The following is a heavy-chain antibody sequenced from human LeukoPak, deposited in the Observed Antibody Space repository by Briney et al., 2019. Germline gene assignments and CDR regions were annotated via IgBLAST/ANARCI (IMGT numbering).Heavy chain of an antibody. J-gene: IGHJ4*02. CDR2: IYYSGST. D-gene: IGHD2-15*01. Sequence: SETLSLTCTVSGGSISSYYWSWIRQPPGKGLEWIGYIYYSGSTNYNPSLKSRVTISVDTSRNQFSLRLSSVTAADTAVYYCARGAAATYWGQGTLVTVSS. CDR1: GGSISSYY. V-gene: IGHV4-59*01. CDR3: ARGAAATY.